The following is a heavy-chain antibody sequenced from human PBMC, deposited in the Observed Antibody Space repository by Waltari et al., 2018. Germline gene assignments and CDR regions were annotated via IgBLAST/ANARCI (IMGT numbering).Heavy chain of an antibody. CDR3: ARCGGEVYYYMDV. CDR2: IYTIGGST. J-gene: IGHJ6*03. CDR1: GGSLNSYY. Sequence: QVRLPESAPGLVKPSETLSLPCSVSGGSLNSYYWSWVRQTAGKGLEWIGRIYTIGGSTNYNPSLKSRVTMSVDTSKNQVSLKLRSVTAADTAIYYCARCGGEVYYYMDVWGKGTTVTISS. D-gene: IGHD2-15*01. V-gene: IGHV4-4*07.